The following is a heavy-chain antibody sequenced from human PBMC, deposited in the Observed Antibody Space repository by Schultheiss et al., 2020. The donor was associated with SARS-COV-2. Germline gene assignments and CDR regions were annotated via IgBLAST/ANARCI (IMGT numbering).Heavy chain of an antibody. J-gene: IGHJ5*02. Sequence: ASVKVSCKASGYTFTGYSMHWVRQAPGQGLEWMGWINPNSGDTKYAQKFQGRVTMTTDTSTSTAYMELRSLRSDDTAVYYCARDGDSSGYYTWFDPWGQGTLVTVSS. CDR3: ARDGDSSGYYTWFDP. D-gene: IGHD3-22*01. CDR1: GYTFTGYS. V-gene: IGHV1-2*02. CDR2: INPNSGDT.